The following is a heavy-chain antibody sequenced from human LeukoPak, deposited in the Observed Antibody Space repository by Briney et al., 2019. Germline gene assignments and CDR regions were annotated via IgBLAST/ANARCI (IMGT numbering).Heavy chain of an antibody. CDR3: VREAGYCAPVCVKTNWFDP. CDR1: GFPFSSHA. V-gene: IGHV3-23*01. CDR2: ISNGKT. Sequence: HPGGSLRLSCAASGFPFSSHAMSCVRQPPGKGLEWVAAISNGKTYYADSVRGRFAISRDDSTNTVYLHMNSLRDEDTALYHCVREAGYCAPVCVKTNWFDPWGQGTLVTVSS. D-gene: IGHD2-15*01. J-gene: IGHJ5*02.